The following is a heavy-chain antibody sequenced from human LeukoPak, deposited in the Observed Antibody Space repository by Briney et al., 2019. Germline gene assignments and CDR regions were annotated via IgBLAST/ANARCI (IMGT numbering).Heavy chain of an antibody. J-gene: IGHJ3*02. CDR2: IKSNSGGT. D-gene: IGHD3-22*01. Sequence: ASVKVSCKASGYTFTGYYMHWVRQAPGRGLEWMGWIKSNSGGTNYAQKFQGRVTMTRDTSISTAYMELSRLRSDDTAVYYCARYGFYDSSGPDAFDIWGQGTMVTVSS. CDR3: ARYGFYDSSGPDAFDI. V-gene: IGHV1-2*02. CDR1: GYTFTGYY.